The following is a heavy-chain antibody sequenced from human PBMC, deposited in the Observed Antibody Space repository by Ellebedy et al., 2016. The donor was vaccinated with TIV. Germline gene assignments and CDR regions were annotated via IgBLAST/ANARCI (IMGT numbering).Heavy chain of an antibody. CDR3: ATDGSYGDYRSPTHAFVM. V-gene: IGHV3-7*01. CDR2: INQDGSDT. J-gene: IGHJ3*02. Sequence: GGSLRLSCAASGFTFNSYWMTWVRQAPGKGLEWVANINQDGSDTYYVDSLGGRFTISRDNAKNSLYLLMNSLRGEDTAVYYCATDGSYGDYRSPTHAFVMWGQGTLVTVSS. CDR1: GFTFNSYW. D-gene: IGHD4-17*01.